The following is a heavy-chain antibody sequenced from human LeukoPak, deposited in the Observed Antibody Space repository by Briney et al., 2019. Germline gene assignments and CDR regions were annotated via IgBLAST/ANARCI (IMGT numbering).Heavy chain of an antibody. D-gene: IGHD2-15*01. CDR1: GFTFSRYA. Sequence: GGSLRLSCAASGFTFSRYAIHWVRQAPGKGLEWVAVISYDGSNKYYADSVKGRFTISRDNSKNTLYLQMNSLRADDTAVYYCAKATGGSEGPYGLDVWGQGTTVTVSS. J-gene: IGHJ6*02. CDR3: AKATGGSEGPYGLDV. CDR2: ISYDGSNK. V-gene: IGHV3-30*04.